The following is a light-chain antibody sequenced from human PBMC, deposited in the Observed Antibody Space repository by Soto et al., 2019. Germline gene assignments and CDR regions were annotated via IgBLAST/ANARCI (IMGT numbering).Light chain of an antibody. CDR3: SSYTSSSTLFYV. Sequence: QSALTQPASVSGSPGQSITLSCTGTSSDVGGYKFVSWYQQHPGKVPKLMIYEVSNRPSGVSNRFSGSKSGNTASLTISGLQAEDEADYYCSSYTSSSTLFYVFGTGTKLTVL. V-gene: IGLV2-14*01. CDR2: EVS. CDR1: SSDVGGYKF. J-gene: IGLJ1*01.